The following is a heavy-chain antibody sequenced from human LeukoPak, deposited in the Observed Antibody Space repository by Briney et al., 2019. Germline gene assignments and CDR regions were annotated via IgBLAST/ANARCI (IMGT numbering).Heavy chain of an antibody. V-gene: IGHV1-8*01. Sequence: ASVKVSCKASGYPFSNYDINWVRQAPGQGLEWMGWMNPKSGNTGYGQKFQGRVTMTRVTSITTAYMELRSLRSDDTAGYYCTKASLAFGTKYFDPWGQGTLVTVSS. CDR1: GYPFSNYD. CDR2: MNPKSGNT. D-gene: IGHD3-10*01. J-gene: IGHJ5*02. CDR3: TKASLAFGTKYFDP.